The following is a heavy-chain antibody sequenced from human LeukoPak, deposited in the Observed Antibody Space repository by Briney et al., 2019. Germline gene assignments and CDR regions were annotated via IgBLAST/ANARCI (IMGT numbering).Heavy chain of an antibody. CDR1: GYTFTSYD. CDR2: INPNSGGT. V-gene: IGHV1-2*02. Sequence: GASVKVSCKASGYTFTSYDINWVRQATGQGLEWMGWINPNSGGTNYAQKFQDRVTMTRDTSISTAYMELSRLRSDDTAVYYCARDIGSSWYLDYWGQGTLDTVSS. CDR3: ARDIGSSWYLDY. J-gene: IGHJ4*02. D-gene: IGHD6-13*01.